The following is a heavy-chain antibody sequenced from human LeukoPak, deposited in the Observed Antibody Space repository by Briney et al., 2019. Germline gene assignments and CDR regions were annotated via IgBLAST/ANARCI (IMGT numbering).Heavy chain of an antibody. D-gene: IGHD3-16*01. Sequence: GGSLRLSCAASGFTFSSYGMHWVRQAPGKGLEWVGVISNDESKKYHADSVKGRFTISRDNSKNTLSLQVSSLRAEDTAVYYCAKDRYSYAFEFFESWGQGTLVTVSS. J-gene: IGHJ4*02. V-gene: IGHV3-30*18. CDR1: GFTFSSYG. CDR3: AKDRYSYAFEFFES. CDR2: ISNDESKK.